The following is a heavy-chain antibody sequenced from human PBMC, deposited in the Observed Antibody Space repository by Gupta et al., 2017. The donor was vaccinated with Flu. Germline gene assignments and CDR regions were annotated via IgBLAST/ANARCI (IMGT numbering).Heavy chain of an antibody. CDR3: AKTRGTTYLRGPFHI. V-gene: IGHV3-23*01. D-gene: IGHD4-17*01. CDR2: ITGDGST. J-gene: IGHJ3*02. Sequence: MNWVRQAPGKGLEWVSGITGDGSTYYAESVKGRFTISRDNSKNTLYVQMNSLRAEDTAVDYCAKTRGTTYLRGPFHIWGQGTMVAVAS.